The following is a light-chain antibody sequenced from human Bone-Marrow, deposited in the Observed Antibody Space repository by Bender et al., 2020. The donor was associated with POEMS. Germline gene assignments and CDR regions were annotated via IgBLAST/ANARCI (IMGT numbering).Light chain of an antibody. Sequence: QSALTQPASVSGSPGQSITISCTGTSSDVGSYNLVSWYQHHPGKAPKLMIYEVTKRPSEVSNRFFGSKSGNTASLTISGLQAEDEADYYCSSFTSSSTRVFGTGTKVTVL. CDR2: EVT. CDR1: SSDVGSYNL. CDR3: SSFTSSSTRV. J-gene: IGLJ1*01. V-gene: IGLV2-14*02.